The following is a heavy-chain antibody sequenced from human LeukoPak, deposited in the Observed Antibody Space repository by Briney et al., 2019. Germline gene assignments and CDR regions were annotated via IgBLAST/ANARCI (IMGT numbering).Heavy chain of an antibody. CDR1: GYTFTGYY. D-gene: IGHD3-3*01. V-gene: IGHV1-2*02. CDR3: ARDGPYDFWSGQLDY. Sequence: GASVKVSCKASGYTFTGYYMHWVRQAPGQGLEWMGWINPNSGGTNYAQKFQGRVTMTRDTSISTAYMELSRLRSDDTAVYYCARDGPYDFWSGQLDYRGQGTLVTVSS. CDR2: INPNSGGT. J-gene: IGHJ4*02.